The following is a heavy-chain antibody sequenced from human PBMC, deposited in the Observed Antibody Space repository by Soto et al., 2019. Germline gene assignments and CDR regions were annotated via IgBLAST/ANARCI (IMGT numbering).Heavy chain of an antibody. CDR2: ISTHNGNT. CDR3: AREGILGLFDAYDL. Sequence: ASVKVSCEASGFTSSGISWVRQAPGQRLEWMGWISTHNGNTIYAQKFQGRVIMTMDTSTTTVYMELRSLRPDDTAVYLCAREGILGLFDAYDLWGQGTMVTVSS. J-gene: IGHJ3*01. V-gene: IGHV1-18*04. CDR1: GFTSSG. D-gene: IGHD3-3*01.